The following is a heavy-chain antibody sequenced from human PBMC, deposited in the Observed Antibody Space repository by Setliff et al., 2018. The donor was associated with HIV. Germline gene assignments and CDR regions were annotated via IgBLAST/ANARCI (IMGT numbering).Heavy chain of an antibody. Sequence: SETLSLTCAVYTESLTRYDWAWIRQSPEKGLEWIGEIDDSGSIIYNPSLQSRVTMSVDTSKNQFSLKVRSLTAAGTGLYYCARVKSIKTTLVRLWPRFDLWGQGTQVPSPQ. V-gene: IGHV4-34*01. CDR3: ARVKSIKTTLVRLWPRFDL. J-gene: IGHJ5*02. CDR1: TESLTRYD. D-gene: IGHD3-10*01. CDR2: IDDSGSI.